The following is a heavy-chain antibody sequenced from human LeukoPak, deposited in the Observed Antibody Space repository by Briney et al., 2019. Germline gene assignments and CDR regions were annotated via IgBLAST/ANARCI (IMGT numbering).Heavy chain of an antibody. Sequence: PSETLSLTCAVSGYSISSGYYWGCIRQPPGKGLEWIGSIYHSGSTYYNPSLKSRVTISVDTSKHQFSLKLSSVTAADTAVYYCAREDIVLMVYATHYFDYWGQGTLVTVSS. CDR2: IYHSGST. J-gene: IGHJ4*02. D-gene: IGHD2-8*01. CDR3: AREDIVLMVYATHYFDY. CDR1: GYSISSGYY. V-gene: IGHV4-38-2*02.